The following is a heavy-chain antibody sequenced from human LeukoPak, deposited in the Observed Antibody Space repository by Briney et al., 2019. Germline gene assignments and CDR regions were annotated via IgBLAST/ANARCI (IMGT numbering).Heavy chain of an antibody. CDR3: ARHHAVTTVTFDY. CDR2: IYYSGST. Sequence: SETLSLTCTDSGGSISSYYWSWIRQPPGEGLEWLGSIYYSGSTYYNPSLKSRVIIAVDTSKNQFSLKLNSVTAADAAMYYCARHHAVTTVTFDYWGQGTLVTVSS. V-gene: IGHV4-39*01. D-gene: IGHD4-11*01. CDR1: GGSISSYY. J-gene: IGHJ4*02.